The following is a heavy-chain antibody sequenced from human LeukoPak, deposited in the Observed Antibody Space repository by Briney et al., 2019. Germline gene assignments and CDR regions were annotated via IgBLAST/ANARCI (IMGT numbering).Heavy chain of an antibody. J-gene: IGHJ4*02. CDR3: ARCYYDSSGYWVD. D-gene: IGHD3-22*01. CDR2: IYYSGST. V-gene: IGHV4-59*01. Sequence: SETLSLTCTVSGGSISSYYWSWIRQPPGKGLEWIGYIYYSGSTNYNPSLKSRVTISVDTSKNQFSLKLSSVTAADTAVYYCARCYYDSSGYWVDWGQGTLVTVSS. CDR1: GGSISSYY.